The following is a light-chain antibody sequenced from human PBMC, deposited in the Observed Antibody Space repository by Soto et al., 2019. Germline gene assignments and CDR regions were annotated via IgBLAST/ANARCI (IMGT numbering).Light chain of an antibody. Sequence: EIVMTQSPATQSVSPGERAALSCRASQSLGSNLAWYQQKPGQAPRLLIYGASNRATGIPDRFSGSGSGTDFTLTISRLEPEDFAVYYCQQYGSSGTFGQGTKVDIK. J-gene: IGKJ1*01. CDR3: QQYGSSGT. V-gene: IGKV3-20*01. CDR1: QSLGSN. CDR2: GAS.